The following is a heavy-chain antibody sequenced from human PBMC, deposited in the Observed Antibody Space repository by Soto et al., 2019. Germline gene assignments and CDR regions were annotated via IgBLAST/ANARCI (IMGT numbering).Heavy chain of an antibody. CDR2: IKQDGSEK. Sequence: LRLSCAASGFTFSSYWMSWVRQAPGKGLEWVANIKQDGSEKYYVDSVKGRFTISRDNAKNSLYLQMNSLRAEDTAVYYCARDSTILLWFGELSPPFDYWGQGTLVTVSS. CDR1: GFTFSSYW. J-gene: IGHJ4*02. CDR3: ARDSTILLWFGELSPPFDY. D-gene: IGHD3-10*01. V-gene: IGHV3-7*01.